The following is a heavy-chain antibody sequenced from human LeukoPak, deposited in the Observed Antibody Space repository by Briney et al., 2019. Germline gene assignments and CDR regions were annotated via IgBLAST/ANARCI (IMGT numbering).Heavy chain of an antibody. Sequence: SETLSLTCAVSGGSISSGGYSWSWIRQPPGKGLEWIGYIYHSGSTYYNPSLKSRVTISVDRSKNRFSLRLSSVTAADTAVYYCARAPLRYCSSTSCSCFDYWGQGTLVTVSS. CDR1: GGSISSGGYS. J-gene: IGHJ4*02. CDR3: ARAPLRYCSSTSCSCFDY. D-gene: IGHD2-2*01. CDR2: IYHSGST. V-gene: IGHV4-30-2*01.